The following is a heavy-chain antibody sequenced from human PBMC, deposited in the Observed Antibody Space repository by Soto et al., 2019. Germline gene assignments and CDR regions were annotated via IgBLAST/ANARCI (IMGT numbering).Heavy chain of an antibody. CDR2: INAGNGNT. CDR1: GYTFTSYA. CDR3: AVGAVAGTDDY. J-gene: IGHJ4*02. V-gene: IGHV1-3*01. Sequence: SVKVSCKASGYTFTSYAMHWVRQAPGQRLEWMGWINAGNGNTKYSQKFQGRVTITRDESTSTAYMELSSLRSEDTAVYYCAVGAVAGTDDYWGQGTLVTVSS. D-gene: IGHD6-19*01.